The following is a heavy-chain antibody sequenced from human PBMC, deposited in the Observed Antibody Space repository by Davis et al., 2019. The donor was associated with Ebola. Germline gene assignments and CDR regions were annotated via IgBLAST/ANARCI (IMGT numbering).Heavy chain of an antibody. V-gene: IGHV4-39*01. J-gene: IGHJ4*02. CDR3: ARSGRGND. Sequence: PSETLSLTCTVSDDSIRSERYYWGWIRQPPGKGLEWIGSIDYSGKAYYNPSLKSRLTMSIDRSKSQFSLKVISVNAADTAVYYCARSGRGNDWGQGTLVIVSS. CDR1: DDSIRSERYY. CDR2: IDYSGKA. D-gene: IGHD4-23*01.